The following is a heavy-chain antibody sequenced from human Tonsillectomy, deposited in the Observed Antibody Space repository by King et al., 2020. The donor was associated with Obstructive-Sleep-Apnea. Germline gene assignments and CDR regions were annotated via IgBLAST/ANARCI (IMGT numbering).Heavy chain of an antibody. CDR1: GYTFSDYY. J-gene: IGHJ4*02. CDR2: INPNSGGT. Sequence: QLVQSGAEVKKPGASVKVSFKASGYTFSDYYIHWVRQAPGQGLEWMGWINPNSGGTNFAHTFQGRVTMTRDTSIKTAYMALRGLGSDDTAVYYCALWLSGYFDYWGQRTLVTVSS. CDR3: ALWLSGYFDY. V-gene: IGHV1-2*02. D-gene: IGHD5-18*01.